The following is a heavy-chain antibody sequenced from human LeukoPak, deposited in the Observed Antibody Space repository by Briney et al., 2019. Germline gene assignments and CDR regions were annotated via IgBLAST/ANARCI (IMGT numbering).Heavy chain of an antibody. Sequence: SETLSLTCTVSGGSISSYYWSWIRQPPGKGLEWIGYIYYSGSTNYNPSLKSRVTISVDTSKNQFSLKLSSVTAADTAVYYCARAADYGDHWYFDLWGRGTLVTVSS. V-gene: IGHV4-59*12. CDR1: GGSISSYY. CDR3: ARAADYGDHWYFDL. J-gene: IGHJ2*01. CDR2: IYYSGST. D-gene: IGHD4-17*01.